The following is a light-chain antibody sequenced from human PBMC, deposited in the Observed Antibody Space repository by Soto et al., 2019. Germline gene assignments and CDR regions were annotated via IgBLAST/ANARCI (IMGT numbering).Light chain of an antibody. V-gene: IGLV1-44*01. J-gene: IGLJ2*01. CDR3: AAWDDRLNGRV. CDR1: SSSIGSNT. Sequence: QSVLIHPPSAYGTPGQRVTISCSGSSSSIGSNTVNWYQQLPGTAPKLLIYGHNQRPSGVPDLFSGSKSGTSASLAIIGLQSEDEADYYCAAWDDRLNGRVFGGGTKLTVL. CDR2: GHN.